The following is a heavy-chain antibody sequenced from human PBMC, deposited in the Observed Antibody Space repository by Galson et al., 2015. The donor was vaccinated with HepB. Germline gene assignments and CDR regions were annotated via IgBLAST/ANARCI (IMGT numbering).Heavy chain of an antibody. CDR2: ISAYNGNT. CDR3: ARVEGDVLMVYAIVDAFDI. D-gene: IGHD2-8*01. V-gene: IGHV1-18*04. CDR1: GYTFTSYG. J-gene: IGHJ3*02. Sequence: SVKVSCKASGYTFTSYGISWVRQAPGQGLEWMGWISAYNGNTNYAQKLQGRVTMTTDTSTSTAYMELRSLRSDDTAVYYCARVEGDVLMVYAIVDAFDIWGQGTMVTVSS.